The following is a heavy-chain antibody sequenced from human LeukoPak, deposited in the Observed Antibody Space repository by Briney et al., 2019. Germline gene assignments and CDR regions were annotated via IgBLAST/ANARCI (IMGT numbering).Heavy chain of an antibody. CDR2: ISVSGGST. CDR3: AKDRAYCGGDCYSSFDY. V-gene: IGHV3-23*01. CDR1: GFTFSSYA. J-gene: IGHJ4*02. Sequence: PPGGSLRLSCAASGFTFSSYAMSWVRQAPGKGREWVSSISVSGGSTYYADPVKGRFTTSRDNSKNTLYLQMNSLRAEDTAVYYCAKDRAYCGGDCYSSFDYWGQGTLVTVSS. D-gene: IGHD2-21*02.